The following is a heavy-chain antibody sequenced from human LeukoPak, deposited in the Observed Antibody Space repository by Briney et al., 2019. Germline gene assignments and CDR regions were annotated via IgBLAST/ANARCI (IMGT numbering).Heavy chain of an antibody. J-gene: IGHJ6*03. V-gene: IGHV3-30*02. CDR1: GFTVSNYG. Sequence: GGSLRLSCAASGFTVSNYGMHWVRQAPGKGLDWVAFIHYDGSNKYYADSVKGRFTISRDDSKNTLYLQMNSLRAEDTAVYYCAKAASKRTDYGDYAFYYYMDVWGKGTTVTISS. CDR3: AKAASKRTDYGDYAFYYYMDV. CDR2: IHYDGSNK. D-gene: IGHD4-17*01.